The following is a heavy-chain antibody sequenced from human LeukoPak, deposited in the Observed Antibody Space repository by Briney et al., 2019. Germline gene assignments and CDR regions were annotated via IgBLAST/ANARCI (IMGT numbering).Heavy chain of an antibody. D-gene: IGHD5-18*01. CDR1: GFTFSDYY. V-gene: IGHV3-11*01. J-gene: IGHJ4*02. Sequence: GGSLRLSCAASGFTFSDYYMSWIRRAPGKGLEWVSYISSSGSTIYYADSVKGRFTISRDNAKNSLYLQMNSLGAEDTAVYYCAKARGYSYGYLVDYWGQGTLVTVSS. CDR2: ISSSGSTI. CDR3: AKARGYSYGYLVDY.